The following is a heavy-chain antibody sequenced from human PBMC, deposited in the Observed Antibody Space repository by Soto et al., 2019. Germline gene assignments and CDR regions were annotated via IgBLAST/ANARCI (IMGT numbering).Heavy chain of an antibody. V-gene: IGHV1-69*13. CDR1: GGTFSSYA. CDR3: ASRIAARPLTGNWFDP. D-gene: IGHD6-6*01. J-gene: IGHJ5*02. CDR2: IIPIFGTA. Sequence: AASVKVSCKASGGTFSSYAISWVRQAPGQGLEWMGGIIPIFGTANYAQKFQGRVTITADESTSTAYMELSSLRSEDTAVYYCASRIAARPLTGNWFDPWGQGTLVTVSS.